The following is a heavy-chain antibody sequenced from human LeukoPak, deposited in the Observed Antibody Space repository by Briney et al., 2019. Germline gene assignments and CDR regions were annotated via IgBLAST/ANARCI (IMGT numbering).Heavy chain of an antibody. CDR3: AKDGADCSGGSCSAAFDY. J-gene: IGHJ4*02. V-gene: IGHV3-23*01. Sequence: PGGSLRLSCVASGFTFSSYSVNWVRQAPGKGLEWVSAISGSGGSTYYADSVKGRFTISRDNSKNTLYLQMNSLRAEDTAVYYCAKDGADCSGGSCSAAFDYWGQGTLVTVSS. CDR2: ISGSGGST. CDR1: GFTFSSYS. D-gene: IGHD2-15*01.